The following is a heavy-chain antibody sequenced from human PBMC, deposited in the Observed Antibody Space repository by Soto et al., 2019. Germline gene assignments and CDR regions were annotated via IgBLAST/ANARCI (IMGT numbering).Heavy chain of an antibody. CDR3: ALHGLSGERYFDY. CDR2: ISGSGGST. J-gene: IGHJ4*02. V-gene: IGHV3-23*01. CDR1: GFTFSSYA. D-gene: IGHD3-16*01. Sequence: EVQLLESGGGLVQPGGSLRLSCAASGFTFSSYAMSWVRQAPGKGLEWVSAISGSGGSTYYADSVKGRFTISRDNSKNTLYLQMNSLRAEDTAVYYCALHGLSGERYFDYWGQGTLVTVSS.